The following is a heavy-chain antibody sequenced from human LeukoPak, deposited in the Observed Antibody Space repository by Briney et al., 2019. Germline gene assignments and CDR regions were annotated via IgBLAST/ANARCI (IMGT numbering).Heavy chain of an antibody. CDR3: ARRAVVGARYFDY. CDR1: GGSISSSSYY. D-gene: IGHD2-15*01. J-gene: IGHJ4*02. V-gene: IGHV4-39*07. Sequence: SETLSLTCTVSGGSISSSSYYWGWIRQPPGKGLEWIGSIYYSGSTYYNPSLKSRVTISVDTSKNQFSLKLSSVTAADTAVYYCARRAVVGARYFDYWGQGTLVTVSS. CDR2: IYYSGST.